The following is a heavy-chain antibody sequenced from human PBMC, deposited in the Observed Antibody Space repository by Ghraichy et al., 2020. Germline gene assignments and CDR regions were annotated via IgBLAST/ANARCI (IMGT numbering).Heavy chain of an antibody. CDR2: ISSGGTII. V-gene: IGHV3-48*03. J-gene: IGHJ4*02. Sequence: LSLTCAGTGFTFSSYEMNWVRQAPGRGLEWVSYISSGGTIIYYTDSVKGRFTISRDNAKNSLYLQMNSLRAEDTAVYYCATHYGDYMGYFDYWGQGSLVTVSS. D-gene: IGHD4-17*01. CDR3: ATHYGDYMGYFDY. CDR1: GFTFSSYE.